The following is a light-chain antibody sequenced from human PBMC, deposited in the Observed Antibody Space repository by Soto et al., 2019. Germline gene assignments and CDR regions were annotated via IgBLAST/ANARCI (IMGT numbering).Light chain of an antibody. CDR1: QSLSSS. CDR2: GAS. Sequence: EIVMTQSPATLSVSPGERATLSCRASQSLSSSLAWYQQKPGQAPRLLIYGASTRATGIPARFSGSGSGTDFTLTISRLEPEDFAVYYCQQYGSSPWTFGQGTKVDIK. CDR3: QQYGSSPWT. V-gene: IGKV3-20*01. J-gene: IGKJ1*01.